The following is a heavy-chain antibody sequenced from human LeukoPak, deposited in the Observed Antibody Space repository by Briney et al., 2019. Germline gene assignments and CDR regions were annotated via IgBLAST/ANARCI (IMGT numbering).Heavy chain of an antibody. D-gene: IGHD1-26*01. CDR1: GFTFSSYA. CDR2: IRGRGGST. J-gene: IGHJ4*02. V-gene: IGHV3-23*01. Sequence: GGALRLSCAASGFTFSSYAMSWVRQAPRKGLEWVSAIRGRGGSTYYADSLKGPFTISRGNFKNTLYLQMKSLGAEDAALYYCAKDRYSGIYHQGGDLSYWGQGGLVTVSS. CDR3: AKDRYSGIYHQGGDLSY.